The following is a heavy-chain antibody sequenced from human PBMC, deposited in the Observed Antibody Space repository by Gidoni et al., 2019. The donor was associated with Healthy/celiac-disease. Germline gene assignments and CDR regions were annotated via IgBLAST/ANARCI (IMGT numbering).Heavy chain of an antibody. Sequence: QVQLQQWGAGLLKPSETLSLTCAVYGGSFSVYYWSWIRQPPGKGLEWIGEINHSGSTNYNPSLKSRVTISVDTSKNQFSLKLSSVTAADTAVYYCAKRHVSRIAKPYNWFDPWGQGTLVTVSS. CDR3: AKRHVSRIAKPYNWFDP. D-gene: IGHD1-1*01. CDR1: GGSFSVYY. J-gene: IGHJ5*02. CDR2: INHSGST. V-gene: IGHV4-34*01.